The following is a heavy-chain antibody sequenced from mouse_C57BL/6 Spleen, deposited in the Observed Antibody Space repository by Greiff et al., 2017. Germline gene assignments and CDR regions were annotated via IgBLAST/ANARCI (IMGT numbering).Heavy chain of an antibody. D-gene: IGHD4-1*01. Sequence: EVQVVESGGGLVKPGGSLKLSCAASGFTFSSYAMSWVRQTPEKRLEWVATISDGGSYTYYPDNVKGRFTISRDNAKNNLYLQMSDLKSEDTAMYYCAREGKLGDWYFDVWGTGTTVTVSS. CDR3: AREGKLGDWYFDV. CDR1: GFTFSSYA. J-gene: IGHJ1*03. V-gene: IGHV5-4*01. CDR2: ISDGGSYT.